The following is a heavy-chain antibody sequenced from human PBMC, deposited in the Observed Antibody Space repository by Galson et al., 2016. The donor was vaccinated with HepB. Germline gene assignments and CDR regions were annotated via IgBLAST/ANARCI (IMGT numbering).Heavy chain of an antibody. V-gene: IGHV1-69*06. Sequence: SVKVSCKASGHTFSIYAFSWVRQAPGQGLEWMGGIIPVYGKPNYAQRFQGRVTMTEDTSTDTAYMELTSLRSEDTAVYFCATGAITGTTGHAYHDAFDLWGQGTMVTVSS. D-gene: IGHD1-20*01. J-gene: IGHJ3*01. CDR2: IIPVYGKP. CDR3: ATGAITGTTGHAYHDAFDL. CDR1: GHTFSIYA.